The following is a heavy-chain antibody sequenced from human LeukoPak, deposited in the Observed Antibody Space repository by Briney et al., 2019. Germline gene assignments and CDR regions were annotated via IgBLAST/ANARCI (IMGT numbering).Heavy chain of an antibody. Sequence: GGSLRLSCAAFRFTFSEYAMHWVRQAPGKGLEWVSVIGGDARSPYYADSVKGRFTISRDNSKNILYLQMDGLRAEDTAVYFCAKDSVARNGIYDAFDIWGQGTTVTVSS. J-gene: IGHJ3*02. CDR3: AKDSVARNGIYDAFDI. V-gene: IGHV3-23*01. CDR1: RFTFSEYA. D-gene: IGHD6-19*01. CDR2: IGGDARSP.